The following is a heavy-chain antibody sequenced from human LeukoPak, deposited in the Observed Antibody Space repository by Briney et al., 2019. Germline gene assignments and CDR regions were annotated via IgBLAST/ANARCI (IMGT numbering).Heavy chain of an antibody. V-gene: IGHV4-59*08. D-gene: IGHD2-2*01. J-gene: IGHJ4*02. CDR3: ARHCSSTSCYGTDFDY. CDR1: GGSISSYY. CDR2: IYYSGST. Sequence: SETLSLTCTVSGGSISSYYWSWIRQPPGKGLEWIGYIYYSGSTNYNPSLKSRVTISVDTSKNQFSLKLSSVTAADTAVYYCARHCSSTSCYGTDFDYWGQGTLVTVSS.